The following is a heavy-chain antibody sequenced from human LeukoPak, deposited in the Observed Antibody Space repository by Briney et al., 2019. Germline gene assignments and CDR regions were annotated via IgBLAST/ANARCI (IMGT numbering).Heavy chain of an antibody. V-gene: IGHV3-7*04. CDR1: GLIFSLYL. CDR3: TREYYYGSGSYYNGY. J-gene: IGHJ4*02. Sequence: GGSLRLSCAGSGLIFSLYLMSWVRQAPGKGLEWVANINKDGSEKYYVDSVKGRFTISRDNAKNSLYLQMNSLRAEDTAVYYCTREYYYGSGSYYNGYWGQGTLVTVSS. CDR2: INKDGSEK. D-gene: IGHD3-10*01.